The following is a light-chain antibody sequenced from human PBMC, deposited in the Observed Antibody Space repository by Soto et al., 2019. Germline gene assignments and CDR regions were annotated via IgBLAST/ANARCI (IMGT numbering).Light chain of an antibody. CDR1: PSDVGTYNL. Sequence: LGQPASVSGSPGQSITISCTGTPSDVGTYNLVSWYQQYPGEAPKLIIYEVSRRPSGVSNRFSGSKSGTTASLTISGLQAEDETEYHCCSYAGSNTWGFGGGTKVTVL. CDR3: CSYAGSNTWG. CDR2: EVS. J-gene: IGLJ2*01. V-gene: IGLV2-23*02.